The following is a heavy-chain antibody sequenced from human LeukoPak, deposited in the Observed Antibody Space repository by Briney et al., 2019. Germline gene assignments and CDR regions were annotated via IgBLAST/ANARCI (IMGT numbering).Heavy chain of an antibody. Sequence: PGGSLRLSCAASGFTFSSYAMGWVCQAPGKGLEWVSAISGSGANTYYADSVKGRFTISRDNSKNTLSLQMNTLRTDDTAVYYCAKGRALEVVAAFNYWGQGTVVTVSS. V-gene: IGHV3-23*01. CDR1: GFTFSSYA. CDR2: ISGSGANT. J-gene: IGHJ4*02. D-gene: IGHD2-15*01. CDR3: AKGRALEVVAAFNY.